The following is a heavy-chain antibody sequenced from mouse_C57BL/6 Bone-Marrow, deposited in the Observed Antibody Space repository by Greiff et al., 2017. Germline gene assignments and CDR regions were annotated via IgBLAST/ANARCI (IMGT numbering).Heavy chain of an antibody. CDR2: IYPGSGNT. CDR3: ARENYGNGFAY. CDR1: GYTFTDYY. V-gene: IGHV1-76*01. J-gene: IGHJ3*01. D-gene: IGHD2-1*01. Sequence: VQLQQSGAELVRPGASVKLSCKASGYTFTDYYINWVKQRPGQGLEWIARIYPGSGNTYYNEKFKGKATLTAEKSSSTAYMQLSSLTSEDSAVYFCARENYGNGFAYWGQGTLVTVSA.